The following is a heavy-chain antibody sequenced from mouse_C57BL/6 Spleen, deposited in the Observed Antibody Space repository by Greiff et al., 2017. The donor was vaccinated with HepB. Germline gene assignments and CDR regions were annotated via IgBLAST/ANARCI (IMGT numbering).Heavy chain of an antibody. D-gene: IGHD1-1*01. V-gene: IGHV5-4*01. J-gene: IGHJ2*01. CDR1: GFTFSSYA. CDR3: ARDHYGSRSFDY. CDR2: ISDGGSYT. Sequence: DVHLVESGGGLVKPGGSLKLSCAASGFTFSSYAMSWVRQTPEKRLEWVATISDGGSYTYYPDNVKGRFTISRDNAKNNLYLQMSHLKSEDTAMYYCARDHYGSRSFDYWSQGTTLTVSS.